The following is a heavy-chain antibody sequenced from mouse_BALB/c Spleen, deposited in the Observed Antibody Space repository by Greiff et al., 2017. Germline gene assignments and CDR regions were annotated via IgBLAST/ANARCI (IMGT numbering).Heavy chain of an antibody. CDR2: INPSTGYT. V-gene: IGHV1-7*01. Sequence: VQLQQSGAELAKPGASVKMSCKASGYTFTSYWMHWVKQRPGQGLEWIGYINPSTGYTEYNQKFKDKATLTADKSSSTAYMQLSSLTSEDSAVYYCASTRYSSLFAYWGQGTLVTVSA. J-gene: IGHJ3*01. CDR1: GYTFTSYW. D-gene: IGHD2-14*01. CDR3: ASTRYSSLFAY.